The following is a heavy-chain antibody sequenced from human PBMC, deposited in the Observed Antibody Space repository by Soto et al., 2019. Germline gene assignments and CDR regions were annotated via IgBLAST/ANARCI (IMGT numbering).Heavy chain of an antibody. CDR1: GFTFSSYG. CDR3: AKDGRQWLVRSLVDY. D-gene: IGHD6-19*01. V-gene: IGHV3-30*18. Sequence: PGGSLRLSCAASGFTFSSYGMHWVRQAPGKGLEWVAVISYDGSNKYYADSVKGRFTISRDNSKNTLYLQMNSLRAEDTAVYYCAKDGRQWLVRSLVDYWGQGTLVTVSS. J-gene: IGHJ4*02. CDR2: ISYDGSNK.